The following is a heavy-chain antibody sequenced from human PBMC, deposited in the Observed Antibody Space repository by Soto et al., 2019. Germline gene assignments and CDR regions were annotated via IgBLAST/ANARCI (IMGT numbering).Heavy chain of an antibody. V-gene: IGHV1-69*01. D-gene: IGHD2-15*01. Sequence: QVQLVQSGAEVKKPGSSVKVSCKASGGTFSSYAISWVRQAPGQGLEWMGGIIPIFGTANYAQKFQGRVTITADESTSTAYMELSSLRSEDTAVCYCARDGSSTDGYCSGGSCYGMDVWGQGTTVTVSS. CDR2: IIPIFGTA. CDR1: GGTFSSYA. CDR3: ARDGSSTDGYCSGGSCYGMDV. J-gene: IGHJ6*02.